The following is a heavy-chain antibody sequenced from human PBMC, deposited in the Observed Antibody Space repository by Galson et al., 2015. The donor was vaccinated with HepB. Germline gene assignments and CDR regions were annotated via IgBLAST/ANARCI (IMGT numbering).Heavy chain of an antibody. CDR1: GFTFSTYV. D-gene: IGHD3-3*01. CDR2: VSESGGSA. Sequence: SLRLSCAASGFTFSTYVMSWVRQPPGKGLEWVSTVSESGGSAHYADSVKGRFIISRDNPKNTLYLQMNSPRVEDTAVYYCAKGAFGVVTTIDYYLYYMDVWGKGTTVTVSS. V-gene: IGHV3-23*01. CDR3: AKGAFGVVTTIDYYLYYMDV. J-gene: IGHJ6*03.